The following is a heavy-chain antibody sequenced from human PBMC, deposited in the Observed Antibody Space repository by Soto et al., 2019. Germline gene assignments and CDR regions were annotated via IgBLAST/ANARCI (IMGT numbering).Heavy chain of an antibody. CDR2: IWYDGSNA. CDR3: ARDKGSSTVVSGISQEGYFDS. Sequence: QVQLVESGGGVVQPGRSLRLSCAASGFTFSIFGMHWVRQAPGKGLEWAAIIWYDGSNAYYADSVRGRFTISRDNSKKTVYLQMSSLRAEDTAVYYCARDKGSSTVVSGISQEGYFDSWGQGTLVTVSS. J-gene: IGHJ4*02. D-gene: IGHD6-19*01. CDR1: GFTFSIFG. V-gene: IGHV3-33*01.